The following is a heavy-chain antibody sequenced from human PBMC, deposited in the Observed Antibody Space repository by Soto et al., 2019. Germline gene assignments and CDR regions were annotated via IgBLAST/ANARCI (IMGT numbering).Heavy chain of an antibody. V-gene: IGHV4-30-4*01. J-gene: IGHJ2*01. CDR1: GGSISSGDYY. D-gene: IGHD4-17*01. CDR3: ARDTDYGDYPYWYFDL. Sequence: QVQLQESGPGLVKPSQTLSLTCTVSGGSISSGDYYWSWIRQPPGKGLGWIGYIYYSGSTYYNPSLKSRVTISVDTSKNQFSLKLSSVTAADTAVYYCARDTDYGDYPYWYFDLWGRGTLVTVSS. CDR2: IYYSGST.